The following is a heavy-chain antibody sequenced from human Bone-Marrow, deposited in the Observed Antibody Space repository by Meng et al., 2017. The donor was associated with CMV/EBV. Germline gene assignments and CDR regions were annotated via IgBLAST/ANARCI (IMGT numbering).Heavy chain of an antibody. V-gene: IGHV4-34*01. CDR3: ARGGSPDY. J-gene: IGHJ4*02. CDR1: GGSFSGYY. CDR2: IYHSGST. Sequence: GSLRLSCAVYGGSFSGYYWSWIRQPPGKGLEWIGSIYHSGSTYYNPSLKSRVTISVDTSKNQFSLKLSSVTAADTAVYYCARGGSPDYWGQGTLVTVYS. D-gene: IGHD1-26*01.